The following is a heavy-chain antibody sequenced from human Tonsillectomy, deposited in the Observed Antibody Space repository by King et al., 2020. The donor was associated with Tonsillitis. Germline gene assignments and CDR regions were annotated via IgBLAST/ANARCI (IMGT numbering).Heavy chain of an antibody. CDR3: ARLRRYSSGWYYFDY. V-gene: IGHV4-59*08. D-gene: IGHD6-19*01. CDR2: IYYSGST. J-gene: IGHJ4*02. CDR1: GGSISSYY. Sequence: QLQESGPGLVKPSETLSLTCTVSGGSISSYYWSWIRQPPGKGLEWIGYIYYSGSTNYNPSLKSRVTISVDTSKNQFSLKLSSVTAADTAVYYCARLRRYSSGWYYFDYWGQGTLVTVSS.